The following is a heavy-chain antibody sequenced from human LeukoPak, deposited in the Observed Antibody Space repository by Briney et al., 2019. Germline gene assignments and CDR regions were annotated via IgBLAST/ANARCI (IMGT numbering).Heavy chain of an antibody. Sequence: PGGSLRLSCAASGFTFSSYAMSWVRQAPGKGLEWVSALSGSGGSTYYADSVKGRFTISRGNSKNTLYLQMNSLRVEDTAVYYCAKGHVRYGDFDYWGQGTLVTVSS. CDR1: GFTFSSYA. CDR2: LSGSGGST. V-gene: IGHV3-23*01. CDR3: AKGHVRYGDFDY. J-gene: IGHJ4*02. D-gene: IGHD4-17*01.